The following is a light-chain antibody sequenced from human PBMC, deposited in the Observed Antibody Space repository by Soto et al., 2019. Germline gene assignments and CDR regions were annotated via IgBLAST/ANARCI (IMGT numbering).Light chain of an antibody. V-gene: IGKV3-20*01. CDR3: HQRQSWPRT. CDR1: QSVSNNY. J-gene: IGKJ1*01. Sequence: EIVLTQSPGTLSLSPGERATLSCRASQSVSNNYLAWYQQKPGQAPRLLIYGASNRATGIPDRFSGSGSGTDFTLTISDVQPEDFAVYYCHQRQSWPRTFGQGTKV. CDR2: GAS.